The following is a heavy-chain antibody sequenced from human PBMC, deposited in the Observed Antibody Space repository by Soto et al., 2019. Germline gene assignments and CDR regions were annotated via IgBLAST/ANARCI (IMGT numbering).Heavy chain of an antibody. CDR3: AHRATMTIFGLIIDNGSWFDP. D-gene: IGHD3-3*01. J-gene: IGHJ5*02. CDR1: GLSLSTSGAA. CDR2: IYWDGDK. Sequence: QINLIESGPTLVNPTQTLTLTCTFSGLSLSTSGAAVGWVRQPPGRALEWLALIYWDGDKRYNASLGNRLTITKDTSMNQVVLTLTNVDPADTATYYWAHRATMTIFGLIIDNGSWFDPWGQGTRVIVSS. V-gene: IGHV2-5*02.